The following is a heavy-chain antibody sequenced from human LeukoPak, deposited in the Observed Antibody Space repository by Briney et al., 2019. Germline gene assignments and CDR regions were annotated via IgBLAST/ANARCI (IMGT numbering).Heavy chain of an antibody. CDR3: ARGYCSSTSCYRFSYDY. CDR1: GFTFSSYW. Sequence: GGSLRLSSAASGFTFSSYWMSWVRQAPGKGLEWVANIKQDGSEKYYVDSVKGRFTISRDNDKNSLYLQMNSLRAEDTAVYYCARGYCSSTSCYRFSYDYWGQGTLVTVSS. CDR2: IKQDGSEK. D-gene: IGHD2-2*02. J-gene: IGHJ4*02. V-gene: IGHV3-7*01.